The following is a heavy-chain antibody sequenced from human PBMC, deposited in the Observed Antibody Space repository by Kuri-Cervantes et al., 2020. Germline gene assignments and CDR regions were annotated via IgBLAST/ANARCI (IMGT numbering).Heavy chain of an antibody. Sequence: SCTVSGGSISSGSYYWSWIRQPAGKGLEWIGRIYTSGSTNYNPSLKSRVTISVDTSKNQFSLKLSSVTAADTAVYYCASGIKQGYYYYGMDVWGQGTTVTVSS. CDR1: GGSISSGSYY. CDR2: IYTSGST. CDR3: ASGIKQGYYYYGMDV. J-gene: IGHJ6*02. D-gene: IGHD2-21*01. V-gene: IGHV4-61*02.